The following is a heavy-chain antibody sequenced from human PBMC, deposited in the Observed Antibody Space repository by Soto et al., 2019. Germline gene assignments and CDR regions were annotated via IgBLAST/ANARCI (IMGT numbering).Heavy chain of an antibody. CDR3: ARGLILCFGELSRLGGYYYDMDV. V-gene: IGHV4-34*01. J-gene: IGHJ6*03. CDR2: INDSGNI. Sequence: QVQLQQGGAGLLKPSETLSLTCAVYGGSFSGYQWSWIRQTPGKGLEWIGEINDSGNINYNPSLKSRVTILLDTPKKQISLKLSSVTAADSAVYYCARGLILCFGELSRLGGYYYDMDVWGKGNTVTVSS. D-gene: IGHD3-10*01. CDR1: GGSFSGYQ.